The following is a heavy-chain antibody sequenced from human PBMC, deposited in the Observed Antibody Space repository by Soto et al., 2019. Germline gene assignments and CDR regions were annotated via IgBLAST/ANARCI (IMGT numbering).Heavy chain of an antibody. V-gene: IGHV3-30*03. CDR2: ISYDGSNK. D-gene: IGHD4-4*01. Sequence: GGSLRLSCATSGFVFSSYGMHWVRQAPGKGLEWVAVISYDGSNKYYADSVKGRFAISRDNSKNTLYLQMNSLRAEDTAVYYCARDEVTVTAPGHYYGMDVWGQGTRVTVSS. CDR3: ARDEVTVTAPGHYYGMDV. J-gene: IGHJ6*02. CDR1: GFVFSSYG.